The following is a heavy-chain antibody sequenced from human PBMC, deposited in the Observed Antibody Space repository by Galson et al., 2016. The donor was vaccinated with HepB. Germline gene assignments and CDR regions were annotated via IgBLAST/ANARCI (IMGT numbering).Heavy chain of an antibody. CDR3: AGVGVGNFDY. CDR1: GGSISSGSYY. V-gene: IGHV4-61*02. Sequence: TLSLTCTVSGGSISSGSYYWSWIRQPAGKGLEWIGRIYTSGSTNYNPSLKSRVTISVDTSKNQFSLKLSSVTAADTAVYYCAGVGVGNFDYWGQGTLVTVSS. D-gene: IGHD1-26*01. J-gene: IGHJ4*02. CDR2: IYTSGST.